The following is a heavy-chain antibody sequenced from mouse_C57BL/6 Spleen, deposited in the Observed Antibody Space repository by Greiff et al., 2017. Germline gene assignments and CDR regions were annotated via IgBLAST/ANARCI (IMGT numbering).Heavy chain of an antibody. CDR3: ARSGD. D-gene: IGHD3-2*02. Sequence: VKLQESGAELVRPGASVKLSCKASGYTFTDYYINWVKQRPGQGLEWIARIYPGSGNTYYNEKFKGKATLTAEKSSSTAYMQLSSLTSEDSAVYFCARSGDWGQGTTLTVSS. CDR2: IYPGSGNT. CDR1: GYTFTDYY. V-gene: IGHV1-76*01. J-gene: IGHJ2*01.